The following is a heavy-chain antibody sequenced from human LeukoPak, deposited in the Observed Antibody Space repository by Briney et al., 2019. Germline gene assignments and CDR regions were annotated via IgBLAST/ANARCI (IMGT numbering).Heavy chain of an antibody. J-gene: IGHJ5*02. V-gene: IGHV1-18*01. D-gene: IGHD3-16*01. CDR1: GYTFTSYG. CDR2: ISAYNGNT. CDR3: ARGNLVGMITFGGVYNWFDP. Sequence: ASVKVSCKASGYTFTSYGISWVRQAPGQGLEWMGWISAYNGNTNYAQKLQGRVTMTTDTSTSTAYMELRSLRSDDTAVYYCARGNLVGMITFGGVYNWFDPWGQGTLVTVSS.